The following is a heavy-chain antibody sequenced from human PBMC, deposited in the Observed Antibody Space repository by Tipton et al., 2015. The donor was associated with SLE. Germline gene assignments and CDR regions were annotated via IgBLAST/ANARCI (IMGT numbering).Heavy chain of an antibody. D-gene: IGHD2-2*03. CDR2: INHSGST. J-gene: IGHJ4*02. Sequence: TLSLTCAVYGGSFSGYYWSWIRQPPGKGLEWIGEINHSGSTNYSPSLKSRVTISVDTSKNQFSLKLSSVTAADTAVYYCARDGYCSSTSCYRGDYWGQGTLVTVSS. CDR1: GGSFSGYY. CDR3: ARDGYCSSTSCYRGDY. V-gene: IGHV4-34*01.